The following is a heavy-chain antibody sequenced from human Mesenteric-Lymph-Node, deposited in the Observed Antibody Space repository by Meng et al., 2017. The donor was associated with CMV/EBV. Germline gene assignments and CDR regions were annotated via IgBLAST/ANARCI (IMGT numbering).Heavy chain of an antibody. CDR3: ARGYNGYSGYDPFDY. CDR1: GYTFTSYD. J-gene: IGHJ4*02. Sequence: SGYTFTSYDINWVRQATGQVLEWMGWMNPNSPSTGYAQKFQGRITMTRNLSISTAYMELSSLRSEDTAVYYCARGYNGYSGYDPFDYWGQGTLVTVSS. D-gene: IGHD5-12*01. V-gene: IGHV1-8*01. CDR2: MNPNSPST.